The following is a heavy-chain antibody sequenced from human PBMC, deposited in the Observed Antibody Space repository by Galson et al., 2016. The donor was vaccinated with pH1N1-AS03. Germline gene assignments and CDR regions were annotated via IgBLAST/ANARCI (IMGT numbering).Heavy chain of an antibody. Sequence: PALVKPPQTLTLTCAFSGFSLATSGVGVGWIRQPPGKALEWLALIYWDDDKLYNPSLKSRLTVTKDTSKNLVVLTLTDMDPVDTAPYFCTRARYYNTNLYYFDYWGQGTLVTVSS. D-gene: IGHD2/OR15-2a*01. CDR3: TRARYYNTNLYYFDY. V-gene: IGHV2-5*02. J-gene: IGHJ4*02. CDR2: IYWDDDK. CDR1: GFSLATSGVG.